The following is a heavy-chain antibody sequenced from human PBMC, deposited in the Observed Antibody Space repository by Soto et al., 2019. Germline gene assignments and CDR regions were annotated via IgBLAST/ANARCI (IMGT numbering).Heavy chain of an antibody. J-gene: IGHJ3*02. Sequence: PGGSLSLSCAASGFTFSSYSMNWVRQAPGKGLELVSYISSSSSTIYYADPVKGRFTISRDNAKNSLYLQMNSLRAEDTAVYYCAREKAGYYDSSGAKVDAFDIWGQGTMVTVSS. V-gene: IGHV3-48*01. CDR1: GFTFSSYS. CDR2: ISSSSSTI. D-gene: IGHD3-22*01. CDR3: AREKAGYYDSSGAKVDAFDI.